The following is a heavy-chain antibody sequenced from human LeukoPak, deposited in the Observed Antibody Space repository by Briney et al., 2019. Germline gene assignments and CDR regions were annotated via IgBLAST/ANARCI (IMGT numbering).Heavy chain of an antibody. J-gene: IGHJ2*01. CDR2: ITVSGGGS. V-gene: IGHV3-23*01. D-gene: IGHD1-26*01. Sequence: GGSLRLSCAASGFTFSSYGMHWVRQAPGKGLEWVSSITVSGGGSTYVDSVKGRFTISRDNSKNTLYLQMNSLRAEDTAVYYCAKNLLGSAAFSWYFDLWGRGTLVTVSS. CDR1: GFTFSSYG. CDR3: AKNLLGSAAFSWYFDL.